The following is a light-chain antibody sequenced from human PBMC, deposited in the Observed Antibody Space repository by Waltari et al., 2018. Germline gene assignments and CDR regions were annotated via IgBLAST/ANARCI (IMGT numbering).Light chain of an antibody. J-gene: IGKJ5*01. Sequence: LSASVGDRVTITCQASQDISNYLNWYQQKPGKAPKLLIYDASNLETGVPSRFSGSGSGTDFTFTISSLQPEDIATYYCQQYDNLPITFGQGTRLEIK. CDR3: QQYDNLPIT. V-gene: IGKV1-33*01. CDR1: QDISNY. CDR2: DAS.